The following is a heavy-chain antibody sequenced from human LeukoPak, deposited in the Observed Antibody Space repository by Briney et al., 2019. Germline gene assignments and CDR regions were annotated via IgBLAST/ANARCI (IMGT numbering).Heavy chain of an antibody. D-gene: IGHD3-22*01. CDR1: GFSLSTSRVG. Sequence: SGPTLVNPTQTLTLTCTFSGFSLSTSRVGVGWVLQPTGKTLEWLAIFYWADLKRYSPSLKSRLTITKDTSRSQVVLTMTNLDPVDTATYYRAHVWWYYYERTAYVRFHYWGQGTQVTVSS. CDR2: FYWADLK. J-gene: IGHJ4*02. CDR3: AHVWWYYYERTAYVRFHY. V-gene: IGHV2-5*02.